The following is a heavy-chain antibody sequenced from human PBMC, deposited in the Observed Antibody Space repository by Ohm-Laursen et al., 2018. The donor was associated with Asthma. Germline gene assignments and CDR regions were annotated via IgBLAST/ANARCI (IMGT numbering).Heavy chain of an antibody. V-gene: IGHV4-59*12. D-gene: IGHD6-19*01. CDR3: ARGRGQWLSY. J-gene: IGHJ4*02. CDR2: IYYSGGT. Sequence: GTLSLTCTVSGGSISSYYWSWIRQPPGKGLEWIGYIYYSGGTNYNPSLKSRVTISVDTSKNQSSLKLSSVTAADTAVYYCARGRGQWLSYWGQGTLVTVSS. CDR1: GGSISSYY.